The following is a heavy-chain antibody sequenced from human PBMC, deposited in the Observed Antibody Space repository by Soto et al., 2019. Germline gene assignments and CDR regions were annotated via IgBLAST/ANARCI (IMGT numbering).Heavy chain of an antibody. Sequence: SETLSLTCTVSGGSISSYYWSWIRQPPGKGLEWIGYIYYSGSTNYNPSIKSRVTISVDTSKNKFYLKMSSVTAADTDVYYCARGPYGDYSFDYWGQGTLVTVSS. D-gene: IGHD4-17*01. CDR2: IYYSGST. J-gene: IGHJ4*02. V-gene: IGHV4-59*01. CDR3: ARGPYGDYSFDY. CDR1: GGSISSYY.